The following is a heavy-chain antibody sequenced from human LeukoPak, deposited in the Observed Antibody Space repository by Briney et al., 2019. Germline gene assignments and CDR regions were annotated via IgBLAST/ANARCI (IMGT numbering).Heavy chain of an antibody. D-gene: IGHD3-10*01. CDR3: AREVGVGLDWFDP. Sequence: SETLSLTCTVSGGSISSGSYYWSWIRQPAGQGLEWIGRFYTSGSTNYNPSLKSRVTISVDTSKIEFSLQLRSVTAADTAVYYCAREVGVGLDWFDPWGQGTLLTVSS. V-gene: IGHV4-61*02. J-gene: IGHJ5*02. CDR1: GGSISSGSYY. CDR2: FYTSGST.